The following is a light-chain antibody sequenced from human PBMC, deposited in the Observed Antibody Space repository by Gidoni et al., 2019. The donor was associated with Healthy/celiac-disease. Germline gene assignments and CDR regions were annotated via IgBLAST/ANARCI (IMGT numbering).Light chain of an antibody. V-gene: IGKV3-15*01. J-gene: IGKJ4*01. CDR2: GAS. CDR1: QSVSSN. CDR3: QQYNNWPLT. Sequence: EIVMTQSPATLSVSPGERATLSCRASQSVSSNLAWYQQKPGQAPRLLIYGASTRVTGIPASFSGSGSGTEFTLTISSLQSEDFAVYYCQQYNNWPLTFGGGTKVEIK.